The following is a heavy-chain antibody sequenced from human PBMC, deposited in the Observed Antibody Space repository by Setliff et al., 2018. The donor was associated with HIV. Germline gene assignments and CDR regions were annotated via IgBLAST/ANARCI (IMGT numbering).Heavy chain of an antibody. CDR3: AKGYTYFDY. V-gene: IGHV3-23*01. Sequence: PSETLSLTCAVYGGSFSGYYWSWVRQAPGKGLEWVSAISGSGGSTYYADSVKGRFTISRDKSKNTLYLQVNSLRAADTAVYYCAKGYTYFDYWGQGTPVTVSS. J-gene: IGHJ4*02. CDR2: ISGSGGST. CDR1: GGSFSGYY. D-gene: IGHD1-1*01.